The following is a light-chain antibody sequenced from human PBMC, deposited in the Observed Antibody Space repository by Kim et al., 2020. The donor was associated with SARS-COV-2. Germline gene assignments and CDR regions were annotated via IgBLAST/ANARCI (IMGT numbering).Light chain of an antibody. Sequence: SSELTQDPAVSVALGQTVRITCQGDSLRSYYATWYQQKPGQAPIVVIYGKNNRPSGIPDRFSGSSSGNTASLTITGTQAGDEAGYDCNSRDSNANVVFGG. V-gene: IGLV3-19*01. J-gene: IGLJ2*01. CDR3: NSRDSNANVV. CDR2: GKN. CDR1: SLRSYY.